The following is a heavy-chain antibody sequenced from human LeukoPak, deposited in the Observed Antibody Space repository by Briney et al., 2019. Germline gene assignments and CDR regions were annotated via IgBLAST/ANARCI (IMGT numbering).Heavy chain of an antibody. Sequence: ASVKVSCKASGFTFTDYYIHWMRQAPGQGLEWMGSIHTKSGGTKYAQKFQGRVTVTRDTSISAAYMELSRLTSDDTAVYYCARDPPAAGSTEFDFWGQGTLVTVSS. CDR3: ARDPPAAGSTEFDF. CDR2: IHTKSGGT. V-gene: IGHV1-2*02. CDR1: GFTFTDYY. D-gene: IGHD6-13*01. J-gene: IGHJ4*02.